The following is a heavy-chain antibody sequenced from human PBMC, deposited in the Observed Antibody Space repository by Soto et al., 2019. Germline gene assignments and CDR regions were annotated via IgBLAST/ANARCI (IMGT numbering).Heavy chain of an antibody. D-gene: IGHD3-10*01. CDR2: IYYSAST. J-gene: IGHJ4*02. Sequence: QLQLQESGPGLVKPSETLSLTCTVSGGSLSSTSYYWGWIRQPPGKVLEWIGSIYYSASTHYNQSLKSRVAISVDTSKNKSSPKLSSVTAAVTAEYYDAGEHQVLWGQGTLVTVSS. V-gene: IGHV4-39*02. CDR3: AGEHQVL. CDR1: GGSLSSTSYY.